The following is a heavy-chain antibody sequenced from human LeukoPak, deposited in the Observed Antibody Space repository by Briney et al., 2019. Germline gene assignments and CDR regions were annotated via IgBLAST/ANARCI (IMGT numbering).Heavy chain of an antibody. D-gene: IGHD3-10*01. V-gene: IGHV1-18*01. CDR2: ISGYIAAA. CDR1: GFTFGAFG. CDR3: GRGKDSYYYGVDV. J-gene: IGHJ6*02. Sequence: ASVKVSCKASGFTFGAFGISWVRQAPGQGLEWVGCISGYIAAANYAQKFQDRVTMNTDRSTNTAYLELVSLRPDDTAVYYCGRGKDSYYYGVDVWGQGTTVTVSS.